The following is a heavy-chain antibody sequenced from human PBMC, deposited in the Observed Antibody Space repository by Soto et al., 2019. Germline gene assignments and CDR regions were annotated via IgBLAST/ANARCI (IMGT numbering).Heavy chain of an antibody. Sequence: QVQLVESGGGVVQPGRSLRLSCAASGFTFSSYAMHWVRQAPGKGLEWVAVISYDGSNKYYADSVKGRFTISRHNSKNTLYLQMNSLRAEDTAVYYCARGGYYVWGSYRFSPMDYWGQGTLVTVSS. J-gene: IGHJ4*02. CDR2: ISYDGSNK. CDR3: ARGGYYVWGSYRFSPMDY. CDR1: GFTFSSYA. D-gene: IGHD3-16*02. V-gene: IGHV3-30-3*01.